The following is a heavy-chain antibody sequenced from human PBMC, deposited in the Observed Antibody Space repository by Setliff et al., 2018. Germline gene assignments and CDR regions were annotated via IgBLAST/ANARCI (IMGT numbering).Heavy chain of an antibody. CDR2: IKQDGSEK. D-gene: IGHD3-16*01. V-gene: IGHV3-7*01. CDR3: ARDGGEY. J-gene: IGHJ4*02. Sequence: GGSLRLSCAASGLTFDDYAMHWVRQAPGKGLEWVANIKQDGSEKYYVDSVKGRFTISRDNAKNSLYLQMNSLRAEDTAVYYCARDGGEYWGKGTLVTSPQ. CDR1: GLTFDDYA.